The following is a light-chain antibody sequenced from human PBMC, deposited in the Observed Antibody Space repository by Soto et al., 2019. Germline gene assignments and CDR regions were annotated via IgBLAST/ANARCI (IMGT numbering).Light chain of an antibody. CDR3: QQWA. CDR2: KAS. Sequence: DIQMTQSPSTLSASVGDRVTITCRASQSISSWLAWYQQKPGKAPKLLIYKASSLESGVPSRFSGSGSGTDLTLTISSLQPDDFANYYCQQWALGQGTKVEIK. V-gene: IGKV1-5*03. CDR1: QSISSW. J-gene: IGKJ1*01.